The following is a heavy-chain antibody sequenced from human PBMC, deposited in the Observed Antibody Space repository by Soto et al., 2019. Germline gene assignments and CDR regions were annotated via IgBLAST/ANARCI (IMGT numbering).Heavy chain of an antibody. CDR2: FSVRVIGDNI. Sequence: GGSLRLSCAASGFSFSSYAMTWVRQAPGKGLEWVSTFSVRVIGDNIFYADSVKGRFTISRDNSRNTLYLQMNSLRAEDTAVYYCAKESQGDNFDYWGQGTRVTVSS. V-gene: IGHV3-23*01. CDR3: AKESQGDNFDY. J-gene: IGHJ4*02. CDR1: GFSFSSYA. D-gene: IGHD2-21*02.